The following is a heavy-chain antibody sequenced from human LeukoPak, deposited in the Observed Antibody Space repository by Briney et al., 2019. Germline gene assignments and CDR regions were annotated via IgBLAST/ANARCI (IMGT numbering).Heavy chain of an antibody. V-gene: IGHV1-2*02. D-gene: IGHD7-27*01. CDR3: ARAGGRNWDTLDFDY. Sequence: ASVKVSCKTSGYTFTGYYMYWVRQAPGQGLEWMGWINPNSGGTNYAQKFQGRVTMTRDTSISTAYMELSRLRSDDTAVYYCARAGGRNWDTLDFDYWGQGTLVTVSS. CDR2: INPNSGGT. CDR1: GYTFTGYY. J-gene: IGHJ4*02.